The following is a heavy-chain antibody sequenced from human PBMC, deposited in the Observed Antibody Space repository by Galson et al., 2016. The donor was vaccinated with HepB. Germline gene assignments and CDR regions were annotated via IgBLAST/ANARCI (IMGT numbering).Heavy chain of an antibody. CDR1: GDSVSSNY. J-gene: IGHJ5*02. V-gene: IGHV4-59*02. CDR3: VRLIAATGICDWFDP. Sequence: SETLSLTCTVAGDSVSSNYWTWIRQPPGKGLEWIGYISYSGFTNYNPSLMRRVTISVDTSKNQFSLRMRSLTAADTAVYYCVRLIAATGICDWFDPWGQGTLVTVSS. CDR2: ISYSGFT. D-gene: IGHD6-25*01.